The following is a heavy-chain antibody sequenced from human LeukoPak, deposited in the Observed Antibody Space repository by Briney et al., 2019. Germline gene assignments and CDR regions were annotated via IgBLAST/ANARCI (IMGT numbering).Heavy chain of an antibody. Sequence: GGSLRLSCAASGFTFSSYWMSWVRKAPGKGLEWVANIKQDGSEKYYVDSVKGRFTISRDNAKNSLYLQMNSLRAEDTAVYYCARSPIVVVTDYFDYWGQGTLDTVSS. CDR1: GFTFSSYW. CDR3: ARSPIVVVTDYFDY. CDR2: IKQDGSEK. D-gene: IGHD2-21*02. V-gene: IGHV3-7*01. J-gene: IGHJ4*02.